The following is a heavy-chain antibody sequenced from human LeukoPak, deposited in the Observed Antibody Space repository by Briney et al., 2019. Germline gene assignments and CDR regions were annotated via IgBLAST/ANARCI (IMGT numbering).Heavy chain of an antibody. CDR2: IMQDGSEK. CDR3: ARVVSGSSWYGGTYNWFDP. Sequence: GGSLRLSCAASGFTFSSYWMSWVRQAPGKGLEWVANIMQDGSEKYYVDSVKGRFTISRDNAKNSLYLQMNSLRAEDTAVYYCARVVSGSSWYGGTYNWFDPWGQGTLVTVSS. V-gene: IGHV3-7*03. D-gene: IGHD6-13*01. J-gene: IGHJ5*02. CDR1: GFTFSSYW.